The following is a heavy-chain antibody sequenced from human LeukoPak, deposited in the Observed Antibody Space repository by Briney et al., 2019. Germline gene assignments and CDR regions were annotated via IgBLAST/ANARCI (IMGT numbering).Heavy chain of an antibody. Sequence: ASVKVSCKASGYTFTGYYMHWVRQAPGQGLEWMGWINPNSGGTNYAQKLQGRVTMTRDTSISTAYMELSRLRSDDTAVYYCASKGSGYCSSTRCQGAFDIWGQGTMVTVSS. CDR2: INPNSGGT. V-gene: IGHV1-2*02. D-gene: IGHD2-2*01. CDR3: ASKGSGYCSSTRCQGAFDI. J-gene: IGHJ3*02. CDR1: GYTFTGYY.